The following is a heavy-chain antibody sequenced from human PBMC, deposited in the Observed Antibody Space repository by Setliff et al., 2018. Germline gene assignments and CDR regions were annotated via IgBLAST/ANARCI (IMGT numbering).Heavy chain of an antibody. J-gene: IGHJ6*03. V-gene: IGHV4-4*08. CDR3: ARHLGESIAGYYSTSYYYYMDV. D-gene: IGHD3-22*01. CDR1: GGSISRYH. Sequence: PSETLSLTCTVSGGSISRYHWSWIRQPPGKGLEWIGYIQTSGTTNYNPSLKSRVTISVDTSNNQFSLKLNAVTVADTAEYFCARHLGESIAGYYSTSYYYYMDVWGKGTTVTVSS. CDR2: IQTSGTT.